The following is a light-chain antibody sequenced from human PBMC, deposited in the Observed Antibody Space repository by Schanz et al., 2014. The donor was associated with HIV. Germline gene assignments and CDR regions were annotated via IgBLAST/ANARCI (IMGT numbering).Light chain of an antibody. CDR3: QQYYITPQA. J-gene: IGKJ1*01. CDR2: GAS. V-gene: IGKV3-15*01. Sequence: EIVLTQSPGTLSLSPGEGVTLSCRASQSVSNRYLAWYQQRPGQAPRLLIYGASTRATGIPARFSGSGSGTEFTLTISSLQSEDVAVYYCQQYYITPQAFGQGTKVQIK. CDR1: QSVSNRY.